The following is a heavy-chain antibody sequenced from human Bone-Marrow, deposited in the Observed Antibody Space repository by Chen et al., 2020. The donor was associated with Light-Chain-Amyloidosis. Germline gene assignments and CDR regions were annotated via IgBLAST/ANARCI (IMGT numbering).Heavy chain of an antibody. J-gene: IGHJ6*02. CDR2: INHSGST. V-gene: IGHV4-34*01. D-gene: IGHD3-10*01. Sequence: QVQLQQWGAGLLKPSESLSLTCAVYGGSFSGYYLSWIRQPPGQGLEWIGEINHSGSTNYNPSLKSRVTISVDTSKNQFSLKPSSVTAADTAVYYCARGLWFGELLRYYYYYGMDVWGQGTTVTVSS. CDR1: GGSFSGYY. CDR3: ARGLWFGELLRYYYYYGMDV.